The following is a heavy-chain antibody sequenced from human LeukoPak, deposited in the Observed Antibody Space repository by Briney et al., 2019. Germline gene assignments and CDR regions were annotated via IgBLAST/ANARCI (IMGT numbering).Heavy chain of an antibody. CDR3: ARAEYYYDSSGYYPFDY. CDR2: IYYSGST. CDR1: GGSISSYY. D-gene: IGHD3-22*01. Sequence: SETLSLTCTVSGGSISSYYWSWIRQPPGKGLEWIGYIYYSGSTNYNPSLKSRVTISVDTSKNQFSLKLSSVTAADTAVYYCARAEYYYDSSGYYPFDYWGQGTLVTVSS. J-gene: IGHJ4*02. V-gene: IGHV4-59*01.